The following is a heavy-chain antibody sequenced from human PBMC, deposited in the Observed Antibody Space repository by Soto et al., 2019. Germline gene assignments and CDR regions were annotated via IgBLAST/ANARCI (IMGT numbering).Heavy chain of an antibody. D-gene: IGHD2-2*01. CDR1: GDYIHVGGYY. J-gene: IGHJ5*02. CDR2: ISYTGKT. Sequence: SETLSLTCSVSGDYIHVGGYYWTWIRQRPGKGLEWLGYISYTGKTYYNPSLESRLTRAVDRSKNQFSLRLTSVTAAATAVYSCGSDLTSNANCIDPWGQGTLVTVSS. V-gene: IGHV4-30-4*01. CDR3: GSDLTSNANCIDP.